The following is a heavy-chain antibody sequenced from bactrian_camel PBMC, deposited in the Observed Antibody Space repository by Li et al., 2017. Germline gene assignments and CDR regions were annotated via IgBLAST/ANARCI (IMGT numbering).Heavy chain of an antibody. CDR2: IDSTTT. CDR1: EHPSGVDC. Sequence: HVQLVESGGGSVQAGGSLRLSCAVSEHPSGVDCLGWFRQAPGKEREGVATIDSTTTDYADSVKGRFTVSSSRDNAKNTLYLQMNSLKPEDTAMYYCAADGPWCGNYADIGYWGQGTQVTVS. CDR3: AADGPWCGNYADIGY. J-gene: IGHJ6*01. D-gene: IGHD4*01. V-gene: IGHV3-2*01.